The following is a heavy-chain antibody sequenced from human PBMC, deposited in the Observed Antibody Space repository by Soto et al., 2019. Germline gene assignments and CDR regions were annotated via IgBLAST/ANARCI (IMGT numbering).Heavy chain of an antibody. D-gene: IGHD1-7*01. V-gene: IGHV3-66*01. CDR1: GFADSSNY. Sequence: EVKLVESGGDLVQTGGSLRLSCAASGFADSSNYMTWVRQAPGKGLEWVSVIHSGGDTHYADSVRGRFTISRDNSKNTLYLQMNSLRAEDTAVYYCARSRTGTTYGGMDVW. J-gene: IGHJ6*01. CDR2: IHSGGDT. CDR3: ARSRTGTTYGGMDV.